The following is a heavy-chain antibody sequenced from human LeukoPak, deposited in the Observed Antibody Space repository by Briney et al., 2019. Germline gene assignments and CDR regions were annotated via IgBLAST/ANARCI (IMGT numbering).Heavy chain of an antibody. CDR2: ISGDGGST. CDR1: GFTFDDYA. Sequence: PGGSLRLSRAASGFTFDDYAMHWVRQAPGKGLEWVSLISGDGGSTYYADSVKGRFTISRDNSKNSLYLQMNSLRTEDTALYYCAKATDSSGYYSHWYFDLWGRGTLVTVSS. CDR3: AKATDSSGYYSHWYFDL. J-gene: IGHJ2*01. D-gene: IGHD3-22*01. V-gene: IGHV3-43*02.